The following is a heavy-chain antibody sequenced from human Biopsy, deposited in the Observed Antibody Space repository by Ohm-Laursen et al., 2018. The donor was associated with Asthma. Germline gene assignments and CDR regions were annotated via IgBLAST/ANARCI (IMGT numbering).Heavy chain of an antibody. Sequence: GASVKVSCKASGYTFSSYQMHWVRQAPGQGLEWLGMIKHISEYAQKFQGRVTMTRDTSTSTVYMELRSLRSEDTAVYYCARSMIVADGSDAFDIWGQGTMVTVSS. CDR3: ARSMIVADGSDAFDI. V-gene: IGHV1-46*01. CDR1: GYTFSSYQ. CDR2: IKHISE. D-gene: IGHD3-22*01. J-gene: IGHJ3*02.